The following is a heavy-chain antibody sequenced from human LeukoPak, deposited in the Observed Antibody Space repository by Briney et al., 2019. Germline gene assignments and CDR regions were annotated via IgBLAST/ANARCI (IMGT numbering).Heavy chain of an antibody. J-gene: IGHJ3*02. CDR3: ARRCSSTSCYSGAFDI. V-gene: IGHV1-2*04. CDR1: GYTFTRYY. Sequence: ASVKVSCKASGYTFTRYYMHWVRQAPGQGLEWMGWINPNSGGTNYAQKFQGWVTMTRDTSISTAYMELSRLRSDDTAVYYCARRCSSTSCYSGAFDIWGQGTMVTVSS. CDR2: INPNSGGT. D-gene: IGHD2-2*01.